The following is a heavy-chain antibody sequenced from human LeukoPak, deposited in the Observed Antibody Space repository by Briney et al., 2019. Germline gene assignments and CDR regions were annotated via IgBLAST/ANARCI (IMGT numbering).Heavy chain of an antibody. CDR1: GGTFSIYA. D-gene: IGHD5-24*01. Sequence: AVNVSCKASGGTFSIYAISWLRHAHGQGLELMGRILPIFGIANYAQKVQVRVTITADKSTSTAYMELSSLRSEDTAVYYCARDSGGYNLRFYGMDVWGQGTTVTVSS. CDR2: ILPIFGIA. J-gene: IGHJ6*02. CDR3: ARDSGGYNLRFYGMDV. V-gene: IGHV1-69*04.